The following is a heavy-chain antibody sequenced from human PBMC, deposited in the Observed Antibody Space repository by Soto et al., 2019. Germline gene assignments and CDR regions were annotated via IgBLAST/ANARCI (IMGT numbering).Heavy chain of an antibody. J-gene: IGHJ5*02. D-gene: IGHD2-15*01. V-gene: IGHV1-2*04. CDR2: INPNSGGT. CDR1: GYTFTGYY. CDR3: ARGGCSGGSCYSEDNWFDP. Sequence: QVQLVQSGAEVQKPGASVKVSCKASGYTFTGYYMHWVRQAPGQGLEWMGWINPNSGGTNYAQKFQGWVTMTRDTSISTAYMELSRLRSDDTAVYYCARGGCSGGSCYSEDNWFDPWGQGTLVTVSS.